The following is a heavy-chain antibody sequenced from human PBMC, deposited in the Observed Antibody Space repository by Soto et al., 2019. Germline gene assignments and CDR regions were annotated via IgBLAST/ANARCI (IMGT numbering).Heavy chain of an antibody. D-gene: IGHD5-18*01. J-gene: IGHJ4*02. V-gene: IGHV3-30-3*01. CDR3: ARDGGYSYGPGSYYFDY. CDR2: ISYDGSNK. Sequence: GGSLRLSCAASGFTFSSYAMHWVRQAPGKGLEWVAVISYDGSNKYYADSVKGRFTIPRDNSKNTLYLQMNSLRAEDTAVYYCARDGGYSYGPGSYYFDYWGQGTLVIVSS. CDR1: GFTFSSYA.